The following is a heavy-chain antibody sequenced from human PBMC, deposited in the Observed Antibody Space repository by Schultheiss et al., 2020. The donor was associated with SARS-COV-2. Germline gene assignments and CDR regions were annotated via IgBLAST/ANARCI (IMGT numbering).Heavy chain of an antibody. V-gene: IGHV6-1*01. CDR1: GDSVSSNSAA. Sequence: LRLSCAISGDSVSSNSAAWNWIRQSPSRGLEWLGRTYYRSKWYNDYAVSVKSRITINPDTSKNQFSLQLNSVTPEDTAVYYCARGRNIESIAARKDGMDVWGQGTTVTVSS. CDR3: ARGRNIESIAARKDGMDV. D-gene: IGHD6-6*01. J-gene: IGHJ6*02. CDR2: TYYRSKWYN.